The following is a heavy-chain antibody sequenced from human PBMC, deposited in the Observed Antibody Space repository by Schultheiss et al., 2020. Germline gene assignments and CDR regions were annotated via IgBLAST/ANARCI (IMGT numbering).Heavy chain of an antibody. Sequence: ASVKVSCKASGYTFTSYDINWVRQATGQGLEWMGWMNPNSGNTGYAQKFQGRVTMTRNTSISTAYMELSSLRSEDTAVYYCARKYSSSWPKLKKSYYFDYWGQGTLVTVSS. J-gene: IGHJ4*02. CDR1: GYTFTSYD. CDR2: MNPNSGNT. CDR3: ARKYSSSWPKLKKSYYFDY. V-gene: IGHV1-8*01. D-gene: IGHD6-13*01.